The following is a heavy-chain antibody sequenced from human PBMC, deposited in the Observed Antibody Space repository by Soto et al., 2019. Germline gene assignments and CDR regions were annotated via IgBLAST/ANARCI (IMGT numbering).Heavy chain of an antibody. Sequence: QLQLQESGSGLVTPSQTLSLTCAVSGCSISSGGYSWSWLRQPPGKGLEWIGYIYHSGSTYYNPSLKSRVTISVDRSKNQFSLKLSSVTAADTAVYYCARVKSRDYFDYWGQGTLVTVSS. CDR2: IYHSGST. V-gene: IGHV4-30-2*01. CDR1: GCSISSGGYS. J-gene: IGHJ4*02. CDR3: ARVKSRDYFDY.